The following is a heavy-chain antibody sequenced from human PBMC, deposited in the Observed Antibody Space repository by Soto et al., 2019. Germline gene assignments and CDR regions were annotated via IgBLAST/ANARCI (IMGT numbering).Heavy chain of an antibody. Sequence: ASVKVSCKASGYTFTSYGISWVRQAPGQGLEWMGWISAYNGNTNYAQKLQGRVTMTTDTSTSTAYMELRSLRSDDTAVYYCARASIRTTYYDFWSGYHHWGQGTLVTVSS. D-gene: IGHD3-3*01. CDR1: GYTFTSYG. CDR3: ARASIRTTYYDFWSGYHH. V-gene: IGHV1-18*01. CDR2: ISAYNGNT. J-gene: IGHJ5*02.